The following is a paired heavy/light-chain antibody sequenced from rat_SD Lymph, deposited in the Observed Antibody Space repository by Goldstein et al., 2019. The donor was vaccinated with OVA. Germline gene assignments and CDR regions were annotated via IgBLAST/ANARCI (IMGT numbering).Heavy chain of an antibody. D-gene: IGHD1-11*01. V-gene: IGHV5-25*01. CDR3: TRHRYGGYSYFDH. CDR2: ISTSGSKS. CDR1: EFTFSNYY. Sequence: EVQLVESGGGPVQPGRSLKLSCAASEFTFSNYYMAWVRQAPKKGLEWVATISTSGSKSYYLDSVKGRFTISRYNAESNLYLQMNSLKSEDTATYYCTRHRYGGYSYFDHWGQGVLVTVSS. J-gene: IGHJ2*01.
Light chain of an antibody. CDR3: QQGYKYFT. CDR1: EGIPNN. Sequence: DIQMTQSPASLSASLGETVSIECLASEGIPNNLAWYQQKPGKSPQLLIYGASSLQDGVPSRFSGSGSGTQYSLKISGMQPEDEGVYYCQQGYKYFTFGAGTKLELK. J-gene: IGKJ2-1*01. CDR2: GAS. V-gene: IGKV12S11*01.